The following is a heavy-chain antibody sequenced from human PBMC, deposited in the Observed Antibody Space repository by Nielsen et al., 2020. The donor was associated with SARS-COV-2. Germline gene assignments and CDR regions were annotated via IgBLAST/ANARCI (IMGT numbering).Heavy chain of an antibody. CDR3: ARGLYGGNSWGYFDY. D-gene: IGHD4-23*01. CDR1: GFSTSTYA. Sequence: GGSLRLSCAASGFSTSTYAMSWVRQAPGKGLEWVSAISAGGSTYYADSAKGRFTISRDNSKNTLYLQLNSLRDEDTAVYYCARGLYGGNSWGYFDYWGQGTLVTVSS. J-gene: IGHJ4*02. V-gene: IGHV3-23*01. CDR2: ISAGGST.